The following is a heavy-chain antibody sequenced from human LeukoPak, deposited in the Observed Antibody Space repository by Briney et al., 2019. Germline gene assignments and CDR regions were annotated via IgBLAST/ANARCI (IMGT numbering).Heavy chain of an antibody. Sequence: PGRSLRLSCAASGFTFSSYAMHWVRQAPGKGLEWVAVISYDGSNKYYADSVKGRFTISRDNSKNTLYLQMNSLRAEDTAVYYCARDMIGFDYYGSGSYDPWGQGTLVTVSS. CDR3: ARDMIGFDYYGSGSYDP. CDR1: GFTFSSYA. D-gene: IGHD3-10*01. CDR2: ISYDGSNK. V-gene: IGHV3-30*04. J-gene: IGHJ5*02.